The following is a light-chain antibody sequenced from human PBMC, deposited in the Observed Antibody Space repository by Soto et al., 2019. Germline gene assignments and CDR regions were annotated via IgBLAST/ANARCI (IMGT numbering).Light chain of an antibody. CDR3: QQYSNLPT. CDR1: QSVSSN. Sequence: VITQSPATLSVSPGERATLSCRASQSVSSNLAWYQQKPGQAPRVLISGASTRATGIPARFSGSGSGTEFTLPITCLQSDDFAVCYCQQYSNLPTFGQGTKVDVK. CDR2: GAS. J-gene: IGKJ1*01. V-gene: IGKV3-15*01.